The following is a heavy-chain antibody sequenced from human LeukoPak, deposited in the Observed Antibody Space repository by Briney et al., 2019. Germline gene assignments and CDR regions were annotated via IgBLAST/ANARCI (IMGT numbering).Heavy chain of an antibody. CDR2: INHSGST. D-gene: IGHD3-16*01. Sequence: SETLSLTCAVYGGSFSGYYWSWIRQPPGKGLEWIGEINHSGSTNYNPSLKSRVTISVDTSKNQFSLKLSSVTAADTAVYYCARLHGDNWFDPWGQGTLVTVSS. V-gene: IGHV4-34*01. CDR1: GGSFSGYY. J-gene: IGHJ5*02. CDR3: ARLHGDNWFDP.